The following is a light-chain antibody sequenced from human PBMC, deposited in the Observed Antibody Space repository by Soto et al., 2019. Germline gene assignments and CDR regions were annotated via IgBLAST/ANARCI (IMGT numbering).Light chain of an antibody. V-gene: IGLV1-51*01. CDR3: GTWDSSLSAGV. J-gene: IGLJ2*01. Sequence: QSVLTQPPSVSAAPGQKVTISCSGSSSNIGNNYVSWYQQLPGTAPKLLMYDNNKRPSGIRDRFSGSKSGTSATLGITGLQTGDEADYYCGTWDSSLSAGVFGGGTKLTVL. CDR2: DNN. CDR1: SSNIGNNY.